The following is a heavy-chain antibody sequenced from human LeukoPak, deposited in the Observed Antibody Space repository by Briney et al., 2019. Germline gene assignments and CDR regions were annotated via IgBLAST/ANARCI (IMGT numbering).Heavy chain of an antibody. Sequence: SETLSLTCTVSGASVISASCYWNWIRQPAGKGLEWIGRFYTTENTNYNPSLKSRVTISIDTSKNQFSLKLNSVTAADTAVYYCARGDSGIAAAGVYWGQGIPVTVSS. CDR2: FYTTENT. V-gene: IGHV4-61*02. D-gene: IGHD6-13*01. CDR1: GASVISASCY. J-gene: IGHJ4*02. CDR3: ARGDSGIAAAGVY.